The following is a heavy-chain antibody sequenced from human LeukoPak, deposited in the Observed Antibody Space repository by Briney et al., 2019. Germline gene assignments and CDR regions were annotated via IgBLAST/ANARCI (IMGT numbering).Heavy chain of an antibody. Sequence: SETLSLTCTVSGPSVSSYYWSWIRQPPGKGLEWLGYIYYSGGANYNPSLKSRVTISVDTSKNQFSLKLSSVIAADTAVYYCARELHYCSGGSCYPDWFDPWGQGTLVTVSS. CDR2: IYYSGGA. CDR3: ARELHYCSGGSCYPDWFDP. D-gene: IGHD2-15*01. CDR1: GPSVSSYY. V-gene: IGHV4-59*02. J-gene: IGHJ5*02.